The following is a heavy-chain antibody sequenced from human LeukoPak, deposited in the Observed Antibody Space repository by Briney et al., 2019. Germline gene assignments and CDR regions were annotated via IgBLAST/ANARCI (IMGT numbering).Heavy chain of an antibody. CDR2: ISRGSASI. D-gene: IGHD2-21*02. J-gene: IGHJ2*01. CDR3: ARAPPYCGGDCSDWYFDL. V-gene: IGHV3-21*01. Sequence: GGSLRLSCAASGFTFSSYSMNWVRQAPGKGLEWVSSISRGSASIYYADSLKGRVTISRDNAKNSLSLQMNSLRVEDTAVYYCARAPPYCGGDCSDWYFDLWGRGTLVTVSS. CDR1: GFTFSSYS.